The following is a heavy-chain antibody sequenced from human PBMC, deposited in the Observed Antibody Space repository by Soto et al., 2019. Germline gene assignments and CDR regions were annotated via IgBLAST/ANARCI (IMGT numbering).Heavy chain of an antibody. D-gene: IGHD2-21*02. Sequence: ASVKVSCKASGGTFSSYAISWVRQAPGQGLEWMGGIIPIFGTANYAQKFQGRVTITADESTSTAYMELSSPRSEDTAVYYCARGGGWVVTAALYYYYGMDVWGQGTTVTVSS. J-gene: IGHJ6*02. CDR3: ARGGGWVVTAALYYYYGMDV. CDR1: GGTFSSYA. V-gene: IGHV1-69*13. CDR2: IIPIFGTA.